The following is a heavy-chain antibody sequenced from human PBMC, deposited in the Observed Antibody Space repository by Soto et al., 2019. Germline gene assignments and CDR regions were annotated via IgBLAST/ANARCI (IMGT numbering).Heavy chain of an antibody. CDR1: GGPISGTAYY. Sequence: SETLSLTCTVSGGPISGTAYYWGWIRQPPGKGLEWIGTISSSGSLYYNPSLKSRVAMFVDTSKNQFSLKLTSVTAADTAVFYCVRLWGLGVLSVWFDPWGQGTLITVSS. J-gene: IGHJ5*02. CDR2: ISSSGSL. V-gene: IGHV4-39*01. D-gene: IGHD3-16*01. CDR3: VRLWGLGVLSVWFDP.